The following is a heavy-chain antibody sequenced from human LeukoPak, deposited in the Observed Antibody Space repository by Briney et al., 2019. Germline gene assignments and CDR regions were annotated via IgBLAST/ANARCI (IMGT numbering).Heavy chain of an antibody. J-gene: IGHJ4*02. Sequence: GGSLRLSCAASGFSFKDYYFSWIRQAPGKGLEWVSFINGNGAAMYYADSVKGRFTISRDNAKNSIYLEMNSLRAEDTAVYYCARGPRILAAGSYYFDYWGQGSLVTVSS. CDR1: GFSFKDYY. CDR3: ARGPRILAAGSYYFDY. V-gene: IGHV3-11*01. CDR2: INGNGAAM. D-gene: IGHD6-13*01.